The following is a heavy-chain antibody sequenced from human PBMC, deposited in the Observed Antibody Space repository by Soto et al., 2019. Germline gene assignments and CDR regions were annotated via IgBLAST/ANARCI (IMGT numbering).Heavy chain of an antibody. V-gene: IGHV3-23*01. CDR3: AKLTGDSWGYFDS. D-gene: IGHD2-21*02. CDR2: ITGNGGYT. J-gene: IGHJ4*02. Sequence: EVQLLESGGGLVQPGGSLRLSCAASGFTFSSYAMSWVRQAPGKGLEWVSAITGNGGYTYYADSVKGRFTISRDNSKNTLYQQMNSLGAEDTAVYYCAKLTGDSWGYFDSWGQGTLVTVSS. CDR1: GFTFSSYA.